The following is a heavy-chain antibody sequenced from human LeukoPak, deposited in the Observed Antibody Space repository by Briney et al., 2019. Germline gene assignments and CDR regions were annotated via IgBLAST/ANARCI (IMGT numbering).Heavy chain of an antibody. V-gene: IGHV1-69*01. CDR1: GFTFSSYA. CDR2: IIPIFGTA. CDR3: ARVYSGLSAVGEFEDYYYMDV. J-gene: IGHJ6*03. Sequence: PGGSLRLSCAASGFTFSSYAISWVRQAPGQGLEWMGGIIPIFGTANYAQKFQGRVTITADESTGTAYMELSSLRSEDTAVYYCARVYSGLSAVGEFEDYYYMDVWGKGTTVTISS. D-gene: IGHD3-10*01.